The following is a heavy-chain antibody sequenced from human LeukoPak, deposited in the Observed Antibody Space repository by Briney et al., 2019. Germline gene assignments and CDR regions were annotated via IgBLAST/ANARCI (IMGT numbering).Heavy chain of an antibody. CDR1: GFTFSSYW. CDR2: IKQDGSDE. Sequence: GGSLRLSCAASGFTFSSYWMSWVRQAPGKGLEWVGNIKQDGSDEYYVDSVKGRFTISRDNAKNSLFLQMNSLRAEDTAVYYCARVRCSSNSCFPDYWGQGTLVTVSS. V-gene: IGHV3-7*01. D-gene: IGHD2-2*01. CDR3: ARVRCSSNSCFPDY. J-gene: IGHJ4*02.